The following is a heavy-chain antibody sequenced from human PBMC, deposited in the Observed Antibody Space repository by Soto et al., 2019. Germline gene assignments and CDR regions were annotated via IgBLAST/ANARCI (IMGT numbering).Heavy chain of an antibody. CDR1: GYTFTRYF. D-gene: IGHD3-3*01. J-gene: IGHJ4*02. Sequence: ASVKVSCKTSGYTFTRYFIHWVRQAPGQGLEWMGIINPSGGSPNYAQRFQGRVTVTTDTSTSTVYMELSSLKSEDTAVYYCARGNGYSRNDYWDQGTLVTVSS. CDR2: INPSGGSP. V-gene: IGHV1-46*01. CDR3: ARGNGYSRNDY.